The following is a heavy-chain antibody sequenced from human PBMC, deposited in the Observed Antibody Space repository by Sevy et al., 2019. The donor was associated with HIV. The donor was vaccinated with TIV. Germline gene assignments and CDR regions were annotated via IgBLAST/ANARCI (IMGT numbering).Heavy chain of an antibody. D-gene: IGHD2-15*01. V-gene: IGHV3-74*01. CDR3: ARLVDTRGGYYYGMDV. J-gene: IGHJ6*02. Sequence: GGSLRLSCAASGFTFSSYWMHWVRQAPGKGLVWVSRINSDGSSTSYADSVKGRFTISRDNAKNTLYLQMNSLRAEDTAVYYCARLVDTRGGYYYGMDVWGQGTTVIVSS. CDR1: GFTFSSYW. CDR2: INSDGSST.